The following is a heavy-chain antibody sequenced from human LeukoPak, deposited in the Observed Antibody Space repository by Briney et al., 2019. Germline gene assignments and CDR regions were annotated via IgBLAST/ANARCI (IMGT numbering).Heavy chain of an antibody. CDR3: AKASKGVKGYFDY. J-gene: IGHJ4*02. Sequence: GGSLRLSCAASGFTFDDYAMHWVRQAPGKGLEWVSGISWNSGSLGYADSVKGRFTISRDNAKNSLYLQMNSLRAEDTALYYCAKASKGVKGYFDYWGQGTLVTVSS. V-gene: IGHV3-9*01. CDR2: ISWNSGSL. CDR1: GFTFDDYA.